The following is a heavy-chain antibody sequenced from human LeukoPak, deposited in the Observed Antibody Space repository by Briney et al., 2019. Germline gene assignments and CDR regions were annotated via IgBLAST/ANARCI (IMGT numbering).Heavy chain of an antibody. CDR1: GFTFSTYA. V-gene: IGHV3-30*04. Sequence: GRSLRLSCAASGFTFSTYAMHWVRQAPGKGLEWVAVIPYDGSNKYYADSVKGRFTISRDNSKNTLYLQMNSLRAEDTAVYYCAKDRAAVATSPFDHWGQGTLVTVSS. J-gene: IGHJ4*02. D-gene: IGHD6-19*01. CDR2: IPYDGSNK. CDR3: AKDRAAVATSPFDH.